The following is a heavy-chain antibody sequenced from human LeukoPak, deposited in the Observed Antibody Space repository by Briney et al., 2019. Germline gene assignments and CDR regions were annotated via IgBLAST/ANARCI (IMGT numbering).Heavy chain of an antibody. CDR1: GDSISSGGYY. V-gene: IGHV4-31*03. J-gene: IGHJ3*02. Sequence: SETQSLTCTVSGDSISSGGYYWSWIRQHPGKGLEWIGYIYYSGSTYYNPSLKSRVTISVDTSKNQFSLKLSSVTAADTAVYYCARVDREVVDAFDIWGQGTMVTVSS. CDR3: ARVDREVVDAFDI. D-gene: IGHD2-2*01. CDR2: IYYSGST.